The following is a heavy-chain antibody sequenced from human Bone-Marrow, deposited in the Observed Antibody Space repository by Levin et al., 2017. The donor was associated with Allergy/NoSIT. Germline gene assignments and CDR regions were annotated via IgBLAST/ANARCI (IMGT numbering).Heavy chain of an antibody. V-gene: IGHV1-8*01. Sequence: ASVKVSCKASGYTFTSYDINWVRQATGQGLEWMGWMNPNSGNTGYAQKFQGRVTMTRNTSISTAYMELSSLRSEDTAVYYCARGFEYSRAFDYWGQGTLVTVSS. D-gene: IGHD4-11*01. CDR1: GYTFTSYD. CDR3: ARGFEYSRAFDY. CDR2: MNPNSGNT. J-gene: IGHJ4*02.